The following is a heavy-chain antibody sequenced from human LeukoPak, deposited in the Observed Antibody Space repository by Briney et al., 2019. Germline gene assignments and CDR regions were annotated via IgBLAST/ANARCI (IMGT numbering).Heavy chain of an antibody. CDR1: GGSISSYY. CDR2: IYYSGSI. CDR3: ARGQWLTPYNWFDP. J-gene: IGHJ5*02. D-gene: IGHD5-12*01. Sequence: SETLSLTCTVSGGSISSYYWSWIRQPPGKGLEWIGYIYYSGSINYNPSLKSRVTISVDTSKNQFSLKLSSVTAADTAVYYCARGQWLTPYNWFDPWGQGTLVTVSS. V-gene: IGHV4-59*01.